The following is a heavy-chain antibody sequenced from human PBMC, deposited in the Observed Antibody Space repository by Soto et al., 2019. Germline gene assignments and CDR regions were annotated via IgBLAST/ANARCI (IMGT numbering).Heavy chain of an antibody. V-gene: IGHV5-51*01. CDR3: ARSMVRGVYYYYGMDV. D-gene: IGHD3-10*01. CDR2: IYPGDSDT. Sequence: GESLKISCKGSGYSFTSYWIGWVRQMPGKGLEWMGIIYPGDSDTGYSPSFQGQVTISADKSISTAYLQWSSLKASDTAMYYCARSMVRGVYYYYGMDVWGQGTTVTVSS. J-gene: IGHJ6*02. CDR1: GYSFTSYW.